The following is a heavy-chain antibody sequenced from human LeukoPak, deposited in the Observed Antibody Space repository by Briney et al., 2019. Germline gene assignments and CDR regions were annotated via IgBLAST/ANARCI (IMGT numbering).Heavy chain of an antibody. J-gene: IGHJ4*02. CDR2: IYYSGST. CDR1: GGSISSSSYY. Sequence: PSETLSLTCTVSGGSISSSSYYWGWIRQPPGKGLEWIGSIYYSGSTYYNPSLKSRVTISVDTSKNQFSLKLSSVTAADTAVYYCAREDRSSSWTNVDYWGQGTLVTVSS. D-gene: IGHD6-13*01. V-gene: IGHV4-39*07. CDR3: AREDRSSSWTNVDY.